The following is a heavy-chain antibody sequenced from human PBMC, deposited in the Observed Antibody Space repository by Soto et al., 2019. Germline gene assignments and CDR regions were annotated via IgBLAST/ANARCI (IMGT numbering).Heavy chain of an antibody. V-gene: IGHV1-69*13. CDR2: IIPIFGTA. CDR3: ARGRAAAGTYGMDV. Sequence: SVKVSCKASGGTFSSYAISWVRQAPGQGLEWMGGIIPIFGTANYAQKFQGRVTITADESTSTAYMELRSLRSDDTAVYFCARGRAAAGTYGMDVWGQGTTVTVSS. J-gene: IGHJ6*02. D-gene: IGHD6-13*01. CDR1: GGTFSSYA.